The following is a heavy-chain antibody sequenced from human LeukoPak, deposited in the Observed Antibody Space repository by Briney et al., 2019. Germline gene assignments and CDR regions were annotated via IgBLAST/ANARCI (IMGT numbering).Heavy chain of an antibody. D-gene: IGHD3-3*01. V-gene: IGHV1-69*13. J-gene: IGHJ4*02. CDR2: IIPIFGTT. CDR3: ARLEPEEWSFDY. CDR1: GGTFSSYA. Sequence: SVKVSCRASGGTFSSYAISWVRQAPGQGLEWMGGIIPIFGTTNYAQKFQGRVTITADESTSTAYMELSSLRSEDTAVYYCARLEPEEWSFDYWGQGTLVTVSS.